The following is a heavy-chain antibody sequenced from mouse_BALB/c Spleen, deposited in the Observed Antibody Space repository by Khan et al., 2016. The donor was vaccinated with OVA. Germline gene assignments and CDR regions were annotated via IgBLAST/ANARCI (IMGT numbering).Heavy chain of an antibody. CDR1: GFSFSSYS. D-gene: IGHD1-1*01. J-gene: IGHJ2*01. CDR3: PTHRCYYGHNAYFDY. Sequence: EVELVESGGGLVRPGGSLYLSCAVSGFSFSSYSMSWVRQTPAKRLEWFATIISGGTSTYYPVIVKGLFTISRDTAKHNLYLQLSSLNSEATAMYYCPTHRCYYGHNAYFDYWGQGTTLTVSS. V-gene: IGHV5-6-4*01. CDR2: IISGGTST.